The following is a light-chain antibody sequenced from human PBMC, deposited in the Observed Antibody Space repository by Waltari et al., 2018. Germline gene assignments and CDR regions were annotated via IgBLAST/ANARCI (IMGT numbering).Light chain of an antibody. Sequence: EIVMTQSPATLSVSPGERATISCRASQSVSSNLAWYQQKAGQAPRLLIYGASTRATGIAARLSGSGSETEFTLTISSLQSEDFAVYYCQQYSNWPPLTFGGGTKVEIK. V-gene: IGKV3-15*01. CDR2: GAS. CDR1: QSVSSN. CDR3: QQYSNWPPLT. J-gene: IGKJ4*01.